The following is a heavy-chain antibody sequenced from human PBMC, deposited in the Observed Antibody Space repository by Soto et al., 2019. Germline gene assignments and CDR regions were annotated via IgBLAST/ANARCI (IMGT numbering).Heavy chain of an antibody. D-gene: IGHD3-10*01. CDR2: ISGSGGST. Sequence: GGSLRLSCAASGFTFSSYAMSWVRQAPGKGLEWVSAISGSGGSTYYADSVKGRFTISRDNSKNTLYLQMNSLRAEDTAVYYCARDQAWFGELSYLDYWGQGTLVTVSS. J-gene: IGHJ4*02. V-gene: IGHV3-23*01. CDR1: GFTFSSYA. CDR3: ARDQAWFGELSYLDY.